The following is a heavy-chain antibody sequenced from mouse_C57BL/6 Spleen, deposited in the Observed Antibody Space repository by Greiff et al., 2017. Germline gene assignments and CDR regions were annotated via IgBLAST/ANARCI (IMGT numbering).Heavy chain of an antibody. J-gene: IGHJ3*01. D-gene: IGHD2-1*01. CDR1: GFNIKDDY. CDR3: TTAIYYGLAWFAY. V-gene: IGHV14-4*01. Sequence: EVKVVESGAELVRPGASVKLSCTASGFNIKDDYMHWVKQRPEQGLEWIGWIDPENGDTEYASKFQGKATITADTSSNTAYLQLSSLTSEDTAVYYCTTAIYYGLAWFAYWGQGTLVTVSA. CDR2: IDPENGDT.